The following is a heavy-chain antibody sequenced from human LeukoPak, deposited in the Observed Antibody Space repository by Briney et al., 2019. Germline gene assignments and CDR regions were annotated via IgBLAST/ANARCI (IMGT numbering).Heavy chain of an antibody. CDR1: GFTFSSYA. CDR2: ISGSGGST. J-gene: IGHJ4*02. V-gene: IGHV3-23*01. CDR3: ARALYGAYDY. Sequence: GRSQRLSCAASGFTFSSYAMSWVRQAPGKGLEWVSAISGSGGSTYYADSVKGRFNISRDNSKNTLYLQMNSLRAEDTAVYYCARALYGAYDYWGQGTLVTVSS. D-gene: IGHD4-17*01.